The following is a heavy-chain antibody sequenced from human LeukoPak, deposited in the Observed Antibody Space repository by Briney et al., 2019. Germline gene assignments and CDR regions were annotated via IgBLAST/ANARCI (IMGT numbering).Heavy chain of an antibody. V-gene: IGHV4-59*06. CDR3: ARASDTDSQFDY. CDR2: IYYSGST. CDR1: GGSISSYY. Sequence: PSETLSLTCTVSGGSISSYYWSWIRQHPGKGLEWIGYIYYSGSTHYNPSLKSRVTISVDTSKNQFSLKLSSVTAADTAVYYCARASDTDSQFDYWGQGTLVTVSS. J-gene: IGHJ4*02. D-gene: IGHD3-22*01.